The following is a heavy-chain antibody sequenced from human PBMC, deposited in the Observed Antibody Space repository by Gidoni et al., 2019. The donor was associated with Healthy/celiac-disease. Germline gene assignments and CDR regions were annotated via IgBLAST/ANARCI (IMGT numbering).Heavy chain of an antibody. V-gene: IGHV1-2*04. CDR2: INPNSGGT. CDR3: ARARSSNDFLSGSTGSSWFDP. D-gene: IGHD3-3*01. CDR1: GYTLPGYY. J-gene: IGHJ5*02. Sequence: QVQLVQSGAEVEKRGASVKVSGKASGYTLPGYYMHLVRQAPGQGLEWMGWINPNSGGTNYAQKFQGWVTMTSDTSISTAYMELRRLRSDDTAVYYCARARSSNDFLSGSTGSSWFDPWGQGTLVTVSS.